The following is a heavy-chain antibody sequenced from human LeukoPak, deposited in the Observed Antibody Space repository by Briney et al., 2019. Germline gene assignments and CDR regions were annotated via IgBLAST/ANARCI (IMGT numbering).Heavy chain of an antibody. J-gene: IGHJ5*02. V-gene: IGHV4-59*01. CDR1: GGSISGYY. Sequence: SETLSLTCTVSGGSISGYYWNWIRQPPGKGLEWIGYIYYSGSTNYNPSLKSRVTISVDTSENQFSLRLSSVTAADTAVYYCARAQLDVVVPAFFDPWGQGTLVTVSS. D-gene: IGHD2-2*01. CDR3: ARAQLDVVVPAFFDP. CDR2: IYYSGST.